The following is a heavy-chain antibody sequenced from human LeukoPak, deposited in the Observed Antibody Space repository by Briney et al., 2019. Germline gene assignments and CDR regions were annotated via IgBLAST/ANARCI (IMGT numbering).Heavy chain of an antibody. Sequence: GGSLTLSCAASGFTFSNYPMTWVRHAPGKGLVWVSAISGSGINIYYADSVKGRFTISTDNSKNTLYLQMNSLRVEDTAVYFCARDKQWLVGGFDYGGQGTLVTVSS. J-gene: IGHJ4*02. D-gene: IGHD6-19*01. V-gene: IGHV3-23*01. CDR3: ARDKQWLVGGFDY. CDR2: ISGSGINI. CDR1: GFTFSNYP.